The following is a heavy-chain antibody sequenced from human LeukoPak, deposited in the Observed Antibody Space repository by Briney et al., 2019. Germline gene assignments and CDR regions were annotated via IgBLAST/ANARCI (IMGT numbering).Heavy chain of an antibody. CDR1: GYTFTSYG. J-gene: IGHJ3*02. Sequence: ASVKVSCKASGYTFTSYGISRVRQAPGQGLEWMGWISAYNGNTNYAQKLQGRVTMTTDTSTSTAYMELRSLRSDDTAVYYCARILTRITIFGVVIETRDAFDIWGQGTMVTVSS. D-gene: IGHD3-3*01. CDR3: ARILTRITIFGVVIETRDAFDI. V-gene: IGHV1-18*01. CDR2: ISAYNGNT.